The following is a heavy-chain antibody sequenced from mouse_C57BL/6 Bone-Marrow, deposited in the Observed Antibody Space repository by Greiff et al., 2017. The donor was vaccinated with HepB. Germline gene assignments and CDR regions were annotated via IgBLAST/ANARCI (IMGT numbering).Heavy chain of an antibody. D-gene: IGHD3-2*02. CDR2: ISSGGSYT. Sequence: EVKLVESGGDLVKPGGSLKLSCAASGFTFSSYGMSWVRQTPDKRLEWVATISSGGSYTYYPDSVKGRFTISRDNAKNTLYLQMSSLKSEDTAMYYCASSGGFAYWGQGTLVTVSA. V-gene: IGHV5-6*01. CDR3: ASSGGFAY. J-gene: IGHJ3*01. CDR1: GFTFSSYG.